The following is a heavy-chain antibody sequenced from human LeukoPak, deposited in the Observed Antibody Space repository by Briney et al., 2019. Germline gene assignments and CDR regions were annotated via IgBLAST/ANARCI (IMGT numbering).Heavy chain of an antibody. D-gene: IGHD4-17*01. V-gene: IGHV4-39*07. CDR3: ARGKYGDYGDFDY. CDR2: KHYSGTT. J-gene: IGHJ4*02. Sequence: PSETLSLTCTVSGGSIRSTSHYWGWIRQPPGKGLEWIGRKHYSGTTYYNPSLKSRVTISVDASRNQFSLKLSSVTAAATAVNYCARGKYGDYGDFDYWGQGSLVTVSS. CDR1: GGSIRSTSHY.